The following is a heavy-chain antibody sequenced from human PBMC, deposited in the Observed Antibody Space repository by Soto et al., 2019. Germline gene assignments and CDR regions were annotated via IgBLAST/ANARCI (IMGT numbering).Heavy chain of an antibody. CDR1: GFTFSDYG. J-gene: IGHJ4*02. CDR2: ISYGGSHK. Sequence: GGSLRLSCAVSGFTFSDYGMHWVRQAPGKGLEWVAVISYGGSHKYYAGSVKGRFTISRDDSKSTVYLQMNSLKTDDTAVYYCAKEMFPRTVLDSSSPWGDFWGRGSLVTVSS. V-gene: IGHV3-30*18. CDR3: AKEMFPRTVLDSSSPWGDF. D-gene: IGHD2-15*01.